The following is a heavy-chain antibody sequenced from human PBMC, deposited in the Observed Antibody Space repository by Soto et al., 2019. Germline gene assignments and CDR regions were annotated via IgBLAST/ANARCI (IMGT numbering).Heavy chain of an antibody. CDR1: CGSISSSNW. J-gene: IGHJ4*02. V-gene: IGHV4-4*02. CDR3: ARRGYSYGVDY. CDR2: IYHSGST. Sequence: SETLSLTFAVSCGSISSSNWWSWVRQPPEKGLEWIGEIYHSGSTNYNPSLKSRVTISVDKSKNQFSLKLSSVTAADTAVYYCARRGYSYGVDYWGQGTLVTVPQ. D-gene: IGHD5-18*01.